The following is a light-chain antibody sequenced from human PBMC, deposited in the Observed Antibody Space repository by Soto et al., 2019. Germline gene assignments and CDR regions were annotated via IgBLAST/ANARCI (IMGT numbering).Light chain of an antibody. CDR3: QQSYSTPMYT. CDR1: QSISSY. Sequence: DIQMTQSPSSLSASVGDRVTITCRASQSISSYLNWYQQKPGKAPKLLIYAAFSLQSWVPSRFSGSGSGTDFTLTISSLQPEEFATYYCQQSYSTPMYTFGQGTKLEIK. J-gene: IGKJ2*01. V-gene: IGKV1-39*01. CDR2: AAF.